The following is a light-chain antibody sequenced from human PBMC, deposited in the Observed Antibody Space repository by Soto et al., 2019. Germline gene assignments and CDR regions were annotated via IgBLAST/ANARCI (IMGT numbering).Light chain of an antibody. CDR3: QQYNNWPSWT. J-gene: IGKJ1*01. V-gene: IGKV3-15*01. Sequence: EIVMTQSPATLSVSPGERATLSCRASQSVSSNLAWYQQKPGQAPRLLIYGASTRATGIPARFSGSGSGTEFTLTISSLQSEDFVVDYCQQYNNWPSWTFGQGTKVEIK. CDR2: GAS. CDR1: QSVSSN.